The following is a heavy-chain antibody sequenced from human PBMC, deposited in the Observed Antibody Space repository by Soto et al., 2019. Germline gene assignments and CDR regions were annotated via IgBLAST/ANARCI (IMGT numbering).Heavy chain of an antibody. J-gene: IGHJ4*02. CDR3: AREITSGWNAFDC. D-gene: IGHD6-19*01. CDR1: GFTVRTRY. CDR2: IYAGGTS. Sequence: EVQLVESGGGLVQPGGSLRLSCAASGFTVRTRYMNWVRQSPGRGLEWLSVIYAGGTSYHADYVKGRFTISRDESRNTVYLQMNSLRAEDTAVYYCAREITSGWNAFDCWGQGTLVTVSS. V-gene: IGHV3-66*01.